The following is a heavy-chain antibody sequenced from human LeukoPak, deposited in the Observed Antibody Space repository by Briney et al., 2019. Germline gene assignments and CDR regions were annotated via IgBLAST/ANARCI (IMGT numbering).Heavy chain of an antibody. J-gene: IGHJ4*02. V-gene: IGHV1-18*01. CDR3: ARDTIAADFIDY. CDR1: GYTFTTYG. Sequence: ASVRVSCKASGYTFTTYGITWMRQAPRQGLEWMGWTSAHNGNTKYAQKLQGRVTMTTDTSTRTAYMELRSLRSDDTAVYYCARDTIAADFIDYWGQGTLVTVSS. CDR2: TSAHNGNT. D-gene: IGHD6-13*01.